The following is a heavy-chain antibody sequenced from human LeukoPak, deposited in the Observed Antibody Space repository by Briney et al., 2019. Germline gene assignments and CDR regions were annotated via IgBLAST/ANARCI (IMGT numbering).Heavy chain of an antibody. CDR3: VRDADWSFDY. Sequence: GGSLRLSCAASGFTFSSYAMSWVRQAPGKGLEWVSAISGSGGSTYYADSVKGRFTISRDNSKNTLSVQMNSLRVQDTAVYYCVRDADWSFDYWGQGTLLTVSS. J-gene: IGHJ4*02. CDR2: ISGSGGST. CDR1: GFTFSSYA. D-gene: IGHD3-9*01. V-gene: IGHV3-23*01.